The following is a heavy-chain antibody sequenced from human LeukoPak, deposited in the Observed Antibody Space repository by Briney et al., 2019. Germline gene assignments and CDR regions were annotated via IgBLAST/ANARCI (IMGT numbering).Heavy chain of an antibody. V-gene: IGHV4-30-4*01. CDR1: GGSIGSGDYY. J-gene: IGHJ6*02. D-gene: IGHD1-1*01. CDR3: ARVVRGDDAYYYYGKDV. CDR2: IYYSGST. Sequence: SQTLSLTCTVSGGSIGSGDYYWSWIRQPPGKGLGWIGYIYYSGSTYYNPSLKSRVTISVDTSKNQFSLKLSSVTAADTAVYYCARVVRGDDAYYYYGKDVWGQGTTVTVSS.